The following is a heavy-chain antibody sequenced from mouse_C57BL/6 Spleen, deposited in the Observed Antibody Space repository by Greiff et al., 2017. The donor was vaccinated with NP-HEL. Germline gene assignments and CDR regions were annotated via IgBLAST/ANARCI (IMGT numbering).Heavy chain of an antibody. CDR2: ITPSHGGT. CDR1: GYTFTRYW. CDR3: AREGLGFDY. J-gene: IGHJ2*01. V-gene: IGHV1-53*01. D-gene: IGHD4-1*01. Sequence: QVQLQQPGTELVKPGASVKLSCKASGYTFTRYWMHWVKQRPGQGLEWIGNITPSHGGTKYNEKFKSKATLTVDKSSSTAYMQLSSLTSEDSAVYYCAREGLGFDYWGQGTTLTVSS.